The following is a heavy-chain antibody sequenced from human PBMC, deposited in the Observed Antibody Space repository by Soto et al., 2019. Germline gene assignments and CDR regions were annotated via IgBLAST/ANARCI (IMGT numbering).Heavy chain of an antibody. CDR3: ARGADYGDYVEDY. CDR2: INPNSGGT. Sequence: ASVKVSCKASGYTFTGCYMHWVRQAPGQGLEWMGWINPNSGGTNYAQKFQGWVTMTRDTSISTAYMELSRLRSDDTAVYYCARGADYGDYVEDYWGQGTLVTVSS. D-gene: IGHD4-17*01. J-gene: IGHJ4*02. V-gene: IGHV1-2*04. CDR1: GYTFTGCY.